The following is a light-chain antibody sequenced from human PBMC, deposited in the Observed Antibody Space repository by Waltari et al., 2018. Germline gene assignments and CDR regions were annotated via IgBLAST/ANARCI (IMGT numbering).Light chain of an antibody. V-gene: IGKV3-15*01. CDR1: QSVTTK. J-gene: IGKJ2*01. CDR3: HQYNDGPPFN. CDR2: GAS. Sequence: EIVMTQSPATLSVSPGERAILSCRASQSVTTKLAWYQQKPGQAPRLLIDGASTRATDIPARFSGSGSGTEFTLTISSLQSEDCAVYYCHQYNDGPPFNFGQGTKLEIK.